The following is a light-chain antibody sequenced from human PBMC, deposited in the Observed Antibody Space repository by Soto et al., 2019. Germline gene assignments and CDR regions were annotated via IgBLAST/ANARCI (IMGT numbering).Light chain of an antibody. CDR2: KAS. CDR1: QSISSW. J-gene: IGKJ1*01. V-gene: IGKV1-5*03. CDR3: QQYNSYPRT. Sequence: DIPMTQSPSTLSASVGDRVTITCRASQSISSWLAWYQQKPGKAPKLLIYKASSLESGVPSMFSGSGSGTEFTLNISILQPDDFATYYCQQYNSYPRTFGQGTKVEIK.